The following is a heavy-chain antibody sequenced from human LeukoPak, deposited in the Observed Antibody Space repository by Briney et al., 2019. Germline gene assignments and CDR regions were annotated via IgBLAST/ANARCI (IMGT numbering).Heavy chain of an antibody. D-gene: IGHD5-18*01. CDR2: IIPIFGTA. Sequence: SVKVSCKASGGTFSSYAISWVQQAPGQGLEWMGRIIPIFGTANYAQKFQGRVTITTDESTSTAYMELSSLRSEDTAVYCRARSGYSYGYFDYWGQGTLVTVSS. CDR1: GGTFSSYA. CDR3: ARSGYSYGYFDY. J-gene: IGHJ4*02. V-gene: IGHV1-69*05.